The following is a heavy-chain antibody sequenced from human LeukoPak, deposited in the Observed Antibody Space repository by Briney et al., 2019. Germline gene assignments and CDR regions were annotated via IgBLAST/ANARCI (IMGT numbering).Heavy chain of an antibody. D-gene: IGHD3-16*01. V-gene: IGHV4-59*08. Sequence: ASETLSLTCTVSGGSTSSDYWSWIRQSPGKGLEWVGYVYNSGDTGKNPSLKSRVTILLDTSKNQCSLKLTSVSAADTAVYYCARLKLGAYFDLWGRGTLVTVSS. J-gene: IGHJ2*01. CDR1: GGSTSSDY. CDR3: ARLKLGAYFDL. CDR2: VYNSGDT.